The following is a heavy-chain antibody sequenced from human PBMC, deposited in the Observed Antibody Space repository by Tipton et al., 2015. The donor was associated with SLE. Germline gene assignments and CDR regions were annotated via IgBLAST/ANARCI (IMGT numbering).Heavy chain of an antibody. V-gene: IGHV4-39*07. Sequence: PGLVKPSGTLSLTCTVSGGSISSSSYYWGWIRQPPGKGLEWIGSIYYSGSTYYNPSLKSRVTISVDTSKNQFSLKLSSVTAADTAVYYCAREGRREQLALDYWGQGTLVTVSS. CDR3: AREGRREQLALDY. CDR2: IYYSGST. CDR1: GGSISSSSYY. J-gene: IGHJ4*02. D-gene: IGHD6-6*01.